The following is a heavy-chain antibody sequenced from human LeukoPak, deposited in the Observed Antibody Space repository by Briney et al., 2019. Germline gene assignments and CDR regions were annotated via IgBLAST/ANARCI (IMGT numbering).Heavy chain of an antibody. J-gene: IGHJ5*02. CDR2: IYYSGST. D-gene: IGHD6-13*01. V-gene: IGHV4-59*12. CDR3: ARACRRAYSSSCLDPLFDP. Sequence: SETLSLTCTASGGSISSYYWSWIRQPPGKGLEWIGYIYYSGSTNYNPSLKSRVTISVDTSKNQFSLKLSSVTAADTAVYYCARACRRAYSSSCLDPLFDPWGQGTLVTVSS. CDR1: GGSISSYY.